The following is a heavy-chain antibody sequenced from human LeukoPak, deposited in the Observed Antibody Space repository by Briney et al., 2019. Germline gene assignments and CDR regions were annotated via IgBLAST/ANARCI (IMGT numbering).Heavy chain of an antibody. V-gene: IGHV1-18*04. Sequence: ASVNVSCKASGYTFTSYGISWVRQAPGQGLEWMGWISAYNGNTNYAQKLQGRVTMTTDTSTSTAYMELRSLRSDDTAVYYCARDSGSSWYENFDYWGQGTLVTVSS. J-gene: IGHJ4*02. CDR1: GYTFTSYG. CDR3: ARDSGSSWYENFDY. CDR2: ISAYNGNT. D-gene: IGHD6-13*01.